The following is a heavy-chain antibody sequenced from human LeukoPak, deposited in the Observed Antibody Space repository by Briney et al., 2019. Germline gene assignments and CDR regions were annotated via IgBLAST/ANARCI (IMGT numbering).Heavy chain of an antibody. D-gene: IGHD3-10*01. CDR3: ARPSGALRRDDAFDI. Sequence: GGSLRLSCAASGFTFSSYWMSWVRQAPGKGLEWVANIKQDGSEKYYVDSVKGRFTISRDNAKNSLYLQMNSLRAEDTAVYYCARPSGALRRDDAFDIWGQGTMVTVSS. CDR1: GFTFSSYW. V-gene: IGHV3-7*01. J-gene: IGHJ3*02. CDR2: IKQDGSEK.